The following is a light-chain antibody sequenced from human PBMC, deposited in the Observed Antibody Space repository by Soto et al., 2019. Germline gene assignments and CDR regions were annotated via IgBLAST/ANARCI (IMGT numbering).Light chain of an antibody. V-gene: IGLV2-14*01. J-gene: IGLJ3*02. CDR3: TSYTTSSTHWV. Sequence: ALTQPASVSGSPGQSITISCTGTSSDVGGYNYVSWYQQHPGKAPKLMIYEVSNRPSGVSNRFSGSKSGNTASLTISGLQAEDEADYYCTSYTTSSTHWVFGGGTQLTVL. CDR2: EVS. CDR1: SSDVGGYNY.